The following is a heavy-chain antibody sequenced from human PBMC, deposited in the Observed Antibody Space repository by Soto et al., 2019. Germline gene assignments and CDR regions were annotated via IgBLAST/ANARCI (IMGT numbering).Heavy chain of an antibody. CDR1: GYTFTGYY. CDR2: INPNSGGT. CDR3: ARVDVTGYYYGMDV. D-gene: IGHD3-9*01. Sequence: GASVKVSCKASGYTFTGYYMHWVRQAPGQGLEWMGWINPNSGGTNYAQKFQGWVTMTRDTSISTAYMELSRLRSDDTAVYYCARVDVTGYYYGMDVWGQGTTVTVYS. V-gene: IGHV1-2*04. J-gene: IGHJ6*02.